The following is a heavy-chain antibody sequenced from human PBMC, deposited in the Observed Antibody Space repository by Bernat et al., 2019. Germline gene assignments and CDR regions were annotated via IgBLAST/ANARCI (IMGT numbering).Heavy chain of an antibody. CDR1: GGTFSSYA. D-gene: IGHD3-10*01. V-gene: IGHV1-69*01. Sequence: QVQRVQAEAEVKKPRSSVKVSCKAAGGTFSSYAISWVRQAPGQGLEWMGGIIPIFGTANYAQKFQGRVTITADESTSTAYMELSSLRSEDTAVYYCARDLTYYYGSGSPSFDYWGQGSFVTVSS. J-gene: IGHJ4*02. CDR2: IIPIFGTA. CDR3: ARDLTYYYGSGSPSFDY.